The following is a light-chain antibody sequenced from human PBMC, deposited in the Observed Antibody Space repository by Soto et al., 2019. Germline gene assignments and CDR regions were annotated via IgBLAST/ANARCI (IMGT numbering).Light chain of an antibody. V-gene: IGKV3-11*01. Sequence: EIVLTQSPATLSLSPGERATLSCWASQSVSSYLAWYQQKPGQAPRLLIYDASNRATDVPPRFRGSGSGTDFILTISSLEPEDFAVYYCQQRSSWPLTFSGGTKVEI. CDR1: QSVSSY. CDR3: QQRSSWPLT. J-gene: IGKJ4*01. CDR2: DAS.